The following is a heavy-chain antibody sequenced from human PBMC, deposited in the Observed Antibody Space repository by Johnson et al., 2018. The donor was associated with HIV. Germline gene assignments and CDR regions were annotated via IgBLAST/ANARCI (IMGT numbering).Heavy chain of an antibody. CDR3: AKDTYGPLDAFDV. J-gene: IGHJ3*01. CDR2: IYSGGTT. Sequence: VQLVESGGGLVQPGGSLRLSCAASGVIVSSNYMSWVRQAPGKGLEWVSVIYSGGTTYYAGSVKGRFTISRDNSKNTVYLQMNSLRNEDTSVYFCAKDTYGPLDAFDVWGQGTMVTVSS. D-gene: IGHD3-16*01. V-gene: IGHV3-66*01. CDR1: GVIVSSNY.